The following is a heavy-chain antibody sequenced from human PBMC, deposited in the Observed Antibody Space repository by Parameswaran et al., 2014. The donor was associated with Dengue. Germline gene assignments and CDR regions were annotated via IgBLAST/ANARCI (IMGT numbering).Heavy chain of an antibody. V-gene: IGHV3-11*01. J-gene: IGHJ4*02. CDR3: ARYSNKIDY. CDR2: ISSSGSTI. D-gene: IGHD4-11*01. Sequence: RWIRQPPGKGLEWVSYISSSGSTIYYADSVKGRFTISRDNAKNSLYLQMNSLRAEDTAVYYCARYSNKIDYWGQGTLVTVSS.